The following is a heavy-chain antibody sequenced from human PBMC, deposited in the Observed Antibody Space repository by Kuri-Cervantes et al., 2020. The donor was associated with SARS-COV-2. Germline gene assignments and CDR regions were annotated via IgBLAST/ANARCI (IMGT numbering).Heavy chain of an antibody. CDR3: AKALRAAIPH. V-gene: IGHV3-30*02. CDR1: GFTFSSYW. J-gene: IGHJ4*02. CDR2: IRYDGSNK. Sequence: GESLKISCAASGFTFSSYWMSWVRQAPGKGLEWVAFIRYDGSNKYYADSVKGRFTISRDNSKNTLYLQMNSLRAEDTAVYYCAKALRAAIPHWGQGTLVTVSS. D-gene: IGHD2-2*02.